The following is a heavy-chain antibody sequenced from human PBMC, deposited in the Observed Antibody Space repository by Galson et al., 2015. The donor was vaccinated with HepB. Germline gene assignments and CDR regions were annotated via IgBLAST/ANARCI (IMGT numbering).Heavy chain of an antibody. V-gene: IGHV3-74*01. D-gene: IGHD6-13*01. CDR3: ARTRGAAAGIFDY. J-gene: IGHJ4*02. Sequence: SLRLSCAASGFTFSSYWMHWVRHAPGKGLVWVSRINSDGTYITYADSVKGRFTISRDNAKNTLYLQMNSPRAEDTALYYCARTRGAAAGIFDYWGQGTLVIVSS. CDR1: GFTFSSYW. CDR2: INSDGTYI.